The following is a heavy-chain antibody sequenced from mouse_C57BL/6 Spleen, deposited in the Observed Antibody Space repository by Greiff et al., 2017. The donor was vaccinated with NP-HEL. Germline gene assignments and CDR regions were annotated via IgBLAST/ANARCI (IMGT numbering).Heavy chain of an antibody. CDR3: ARGGSSSPWFAY. D-gene: IGHD1-1*01. CDR2: IWSGGST. J-gene: IGHJ3*01. CDR1: GFSLTSYG. Sequence: QVHVKQSGPGLVQPSQSLSITCTVSGFSLTSYGVHWVRQSPGKGLEWLGVIWSGGSTDYNAAFISRLSISKDNSKSQVFFKMNSLQADDTAIYYCARGGSSSPWFAYWGQGTLVTVSA. V-gene: IGHV2-2*01.